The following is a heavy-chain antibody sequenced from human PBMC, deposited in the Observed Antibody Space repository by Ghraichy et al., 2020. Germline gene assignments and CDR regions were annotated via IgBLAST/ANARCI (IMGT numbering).Heavy chain of an antibody. CDR1: GFSFSSYG. CDR3: TRETRGGMDV. Sequence: GGSLRLSCAASGFSFSSYGMPWVRQAPGKGLERVAVIWYDGSNNHYADSVKGRFTISRDNSKNTLYLQMNSLRVEDSAVYYCTRETRGGMDVWGQGTTVIVSS. CDR2: IWYDGSNN. J-gene: IGHJ6*02. V-gene: IGHV3-33*01.